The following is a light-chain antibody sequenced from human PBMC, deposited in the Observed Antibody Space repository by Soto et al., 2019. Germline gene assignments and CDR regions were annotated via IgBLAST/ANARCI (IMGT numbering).Light chain of an antibody. CDR1: SSDVGSYNL. J-gene: IGLJ3*02. CDR3: CSYAGSRV. CDR2: EGS. V-gene: IGLV2-23*01. Sequence: QSALTQPASVSGSPGQSITISCTGTSSDVGSYNLVSWYQQHPGKAPKLMIYEGSKRPSGVSNRFSGSKSCNTASLTISGLQAEDEADYYCCSYAGSRVFGGGTKLTVL.